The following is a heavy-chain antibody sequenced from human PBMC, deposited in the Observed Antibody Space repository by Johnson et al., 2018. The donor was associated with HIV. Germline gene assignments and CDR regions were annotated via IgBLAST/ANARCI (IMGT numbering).Heavy chain of an antibody. CDR1: AFTFSNYA. Sequence: QVQLVESGGGVVQPGRSLRLACAASAFTFSNYAMHWVRQAPGKGLEWVAVISYDGSNKCYADSVKGRFTISRDNSKNTLYLQMNSLRAEDTAVYYCARDQTGVTTIWGQGTMVTVSS. V-gene: IGHV3-30*04. CDR3: ARDQTGVTTI. D-gene: IGHD7-27*01. CDR2: ISYDGSNK. J-gene: IGHJ3*02.